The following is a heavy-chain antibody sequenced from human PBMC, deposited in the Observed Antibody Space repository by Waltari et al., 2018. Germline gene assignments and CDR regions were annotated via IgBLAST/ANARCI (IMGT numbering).Heavy chain of an antibody. CDR1: GGSFSGSY. D-gene: IGHD3-16*01. Sequence: QVQLQQWGAGLLNPSETLSPACAGSGGSFSGSYWSWIPQPPGKGLEWIGEINHSGSTNYNPSLKSRVTRSVDTSKTQFSLKLSSVTAAVTAVYYCARGRHTYDYVWGVYPYYFDYWGQGTLVTVSS. CDR2: INHSGST. J-gene: IGHJ4*02. V-gene: IGHV4-34*01. CDR3: ARGRHTYDYVWGVYPYYFDY.